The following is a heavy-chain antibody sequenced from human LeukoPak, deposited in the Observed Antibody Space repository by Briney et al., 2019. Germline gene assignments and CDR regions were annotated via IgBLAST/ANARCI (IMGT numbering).Heavy chain of an antibody. CDR3: ARDLDCSGGSCYSGGVAFDI. J-gene: IGHJ3*02. V-gene: IGHV1-69*05. D-gene: IGHD2-15*01. CDR1: GGTFSSYA. CDR2: IIPIFGTA. Sequence: SVKVSCKASGGTFSSYAISWVRQAPGQGLEWMGRIIPIFGTANYAQKFQGRVTITTDESTSTAYMELSSLRSEDTAVYYCARDLDCSGGSCYSGGVAFDIWGQGTMVTVSS.